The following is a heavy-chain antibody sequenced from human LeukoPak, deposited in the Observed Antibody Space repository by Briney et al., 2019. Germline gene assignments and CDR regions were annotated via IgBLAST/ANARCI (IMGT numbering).Heavy chain of an antibody. V-gene: IGHV4-39*01. CDR3: ARHDYGDYEYFQH. CDR1: GGSISSSSYY. Sequence: SETLSLTCTVSGGSISSSSYYWGWIRQPPGKGLEWIGSIYYSGSTYYNPSLKSRVTISVDRSKNQFSLKLSSVTAADTAVYYCARHDYGDYEYFQHWGQGTLVTVSS. J-gene: IGHJ1*01. D-gene: IGHD4-17*01. CDR2: IYYSGST.